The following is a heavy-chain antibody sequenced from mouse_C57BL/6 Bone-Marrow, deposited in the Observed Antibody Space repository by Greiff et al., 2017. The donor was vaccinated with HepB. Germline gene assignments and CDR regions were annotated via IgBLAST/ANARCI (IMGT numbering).Heavy chain of an antibody. V-gene: IGHV1-85*01. J-gene: IGHJ3*01. CDR2: IYPRDGST. Sequence: VKLMESGPELVKPGASVKLSCKASGYTFTSYDINWVKQRPGQGLEWIGWIYPRDGSTKYNEKFKGKATLTVDTSSSTAYMELHSLTSEDSAVYFCARAVIYYYGPFAYWGQGTLVTVSA. D-gene: IGHD1-1*01. CDR3: ARAVIYYYGPFAY. CDR1: GYTFTSYD.